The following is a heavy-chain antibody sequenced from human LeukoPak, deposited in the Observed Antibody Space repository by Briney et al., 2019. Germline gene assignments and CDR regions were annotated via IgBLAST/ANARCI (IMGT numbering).Heavy chain of an antibody. V-gene: IGHV4-34*01. Sequence: SETLSLTCAVSGGSLSGFYWTWLRQAPGKGLEWIGEINQSGVANYNPSLKSRITISADTSKNQFSLSLNFVTAADTAIYYCARGGTFGEPFSRNWGQGTLVTVSS. J-gene: IGHJ4*02. CDR3: ARGGTFGEPFSRN. CDR1: GGSLSGFY. D-gene: IGHD3-10*01. CDR2: INQSGVA.